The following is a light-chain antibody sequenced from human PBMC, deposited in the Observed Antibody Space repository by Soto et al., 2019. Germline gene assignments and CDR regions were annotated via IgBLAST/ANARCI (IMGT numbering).Light chain of an antibody. CDR1: RNINRK. CDR3: QQYDDYPPLI. CDR2: GAS. Sequence: EIVMTQSPATLSVSPGERATLSCRASRNINRKLTWYQQKPGQAPRLLISGASTRATGIPARFSGSGSGRAFTLTISCLQSEDVAVYYCQQYDDYPPLIFGGGTKVEIK. J-gene: IGKJ4*01. V-gene: IGKV3-15*01.